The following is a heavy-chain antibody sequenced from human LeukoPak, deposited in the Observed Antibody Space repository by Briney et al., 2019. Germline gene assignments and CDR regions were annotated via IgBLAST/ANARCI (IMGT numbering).Heavy chain of an antibody. CDR1: GYTFTSYD. CDR2: MNPNSGNT. D-gene: IGHD3-3*01. Sequence: ASVKVSCKASGYTFTSYDINWVRQATGQGLEWMGWMNPNSGNTGYAQKFQGRVTITADKSTSTAYMELSSLRSEDTAVYYCARVLRFLEWLSPRSGYGMDVWGQGTTVTVSS. J-gene: IGHJ6*02. V-gene: IGHV1-8*01. CDR3: ARVLRFLEWLSPRSGYGMDV.